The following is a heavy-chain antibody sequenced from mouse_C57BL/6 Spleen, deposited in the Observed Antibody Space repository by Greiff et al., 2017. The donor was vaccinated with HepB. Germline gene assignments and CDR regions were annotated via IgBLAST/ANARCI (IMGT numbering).Heavy chain of an antibody. CDR2: IHPNSGST. CDR3: ARRKNYYGHYAMDY. V-gene: IGHV1-64*01. J-gene: IGHJ4*01. CDR1: GYTFTSYW. D-gene: IGHD1-1*01. Sequence: QVQLQQSGAELVKPGASVKLSCKASGYTFTSYWMHWVKQRPGQGLEWIGMIHPNSGSTNYNEKFKSKATLTVDKSSSTAYMQLSSLTSEDSAVYYCARRKNYYGHYAMDYWGQGTSVTVSS.